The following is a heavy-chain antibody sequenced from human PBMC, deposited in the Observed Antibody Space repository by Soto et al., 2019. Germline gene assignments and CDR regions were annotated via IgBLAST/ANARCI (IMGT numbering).Heavy chain of an antibody. CDR2: IYWDDDK. D-gene: IGHD3-10*01. Sequence: QITLKESGPTLVKPTQTLTLTCTFSGFSLSTSGVGVGWIRQPPGKALEWLALIYWDDDKRYSPSLKSRLTITKDTPKNHVVLTMTTMAPVDTATYYCALLPVYGSGSYYTDYWGQGTLVTLSS. J-gene: IGHJ4*02. CDR1: GFSLSTSGVG. V-gene: IGHV2-5*02. CDR3: ALLPVYGSGSYYTDY.